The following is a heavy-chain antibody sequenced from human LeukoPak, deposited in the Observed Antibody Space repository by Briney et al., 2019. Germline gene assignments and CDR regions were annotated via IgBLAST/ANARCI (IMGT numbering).Heavy chain of an antibody. CDR3: ARPGSGWPNADAFDI. CDR1: GYTFTSYG. D-gene: IGHD6-19*01. Sequence: ASVKVSCKASGYTFTSYGISWVRQAPGQGLEWMGRISAYNGNTNYAQKLQGRVTMTTDTSTSTAYMELRSLRSDDTAVYYCARPGSGWPNADAFDIWGQGTMVTVSS. V-gene: IGHV1-18*01. CDR2: ISAYNGNT. J-gene: IGHJ3*02.